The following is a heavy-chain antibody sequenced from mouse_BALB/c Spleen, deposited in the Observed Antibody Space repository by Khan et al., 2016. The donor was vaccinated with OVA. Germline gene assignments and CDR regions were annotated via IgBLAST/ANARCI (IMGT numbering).Heavy chain of an antibody. CDR2: IDPFSGAT. CDR1: GYSFTTYY. CDR3: SRHDYVAWFTY. J-gene: IGHJ3*01. D-gene: IGHD2-4*01. V-gene: IGHV1S135*01. Sequence: VQLKQSGPELMKPGASVKISCKASGYSFTTYYIHWVMQSHGTSLEWIGYIDPFSGATTYNKKFWGKATLTVDKSYSISFILLSNLTSEYSAVYSYSRHDYVAWFTYWGQGTLVTVSA.